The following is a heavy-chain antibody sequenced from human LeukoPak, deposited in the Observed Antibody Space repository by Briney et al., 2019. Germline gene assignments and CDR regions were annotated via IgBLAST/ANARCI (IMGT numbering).Heavy chain of an antibody. V-gene: IGHV1-8*01. Sequence: ASVKVSCKASGYTFTSYDINWVRQATGQGLEWMGWMNPNSGNTGYAQKFQGRVTMTRNTSISTAYMERSSLRSEDRDVYYCARAHHDSSGYNYWGQGTLATVSS. D-gene: IGHD3-22*01. J-gene: IGHJ4*02. CDR1: GYTFTSYD. CDR2: MNPNSGNT. CDR3: ARAHHDSSGYNY.